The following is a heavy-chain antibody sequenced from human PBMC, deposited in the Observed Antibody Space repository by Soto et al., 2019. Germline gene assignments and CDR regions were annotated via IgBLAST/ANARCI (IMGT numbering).Heavy chain of an antibody. Sequence: QVQLVESGGGVVQPGRSLRLSCAASGFTFSSYGMHWVRQAPGKGLEWVAVIWYDGSNKYYADSVKGRFTISRDNSKNKLYLQLNSLRAEDTAVYYCARDQGELPPTTMDYWGQGTLVTVSS. CDR3: ARDQGELPPTTMDY. D-gene: IGHD1-26*01. V-gene: IGHV3-33*01. J-gene: IGHJ4*02. CDR1: GFTFSSYG. CDR2: IWYDGSNK.